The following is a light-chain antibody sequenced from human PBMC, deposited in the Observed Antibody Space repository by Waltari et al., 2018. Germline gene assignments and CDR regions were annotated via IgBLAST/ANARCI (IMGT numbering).Light chain of an antibody. J-gene: IGLJ3*02. CDR3: QSYDSSLNGRV. CDR1: SSNLGSGYD. Sequence: QSVLPQPPSVSGAPGQTVTISCTGSSSNLGSGYDVHWYQQLPRRAPKLLIYVNRNRPAGVPDRFSATRSGTAASLAITDLRPDDEADYYCQSYDSSLNGRVFGGGTRVTVL. V-gene: IGLV1-40*01. CDR2: VNR.